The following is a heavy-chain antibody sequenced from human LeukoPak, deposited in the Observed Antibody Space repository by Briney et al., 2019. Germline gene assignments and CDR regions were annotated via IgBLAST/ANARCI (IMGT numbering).Heavy chain of an antibody. CDR3: ARVGGYSRPPYYYYGMDV. Sequence: ASVKVSCKVSGYTPTELSMHWVRQAPGQGLEWMGRIIPILGIANYAQKFQGRVTITADKSTSTAYMELSSLRSEDTAVYYCARVGGYSRPPYYYYGMDVWGQGTTVTVSS. D-gene: IGHD4-11*01. J-gene: IGHJ6*02. CDR2: IIPILGIA. CDR1: GYTPTELS. V-gene: IGHV1-69*04.